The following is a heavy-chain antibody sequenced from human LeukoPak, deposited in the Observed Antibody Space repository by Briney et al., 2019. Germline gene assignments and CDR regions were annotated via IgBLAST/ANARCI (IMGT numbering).Heavy chain of an antibody. CDR1: GGTFSSYA. J-gene: IGHJ4*02. CDR3: ARGQNTMVRGVTLCVDY. D-gene: IGHD3-10*01. Sequence: SVKVSCKASGGTFSSYAISWVRQAPGQGLEWMGGIIPIFGTANYAQKFQGRVTITADKSTSTAYMELSSLRSEDTAVYYCARGQNTMVRGVTLCVDYWGQGTLVTVSS. CDR2: IIPIFGTA. V-gene: IGHV1-69*06.